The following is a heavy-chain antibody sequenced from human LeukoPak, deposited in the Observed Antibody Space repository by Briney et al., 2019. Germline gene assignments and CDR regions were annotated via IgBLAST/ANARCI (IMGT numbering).Heavy chain of an antibody. J-gene: IGHJ3*01. D-gene: IGHD4-17*01. CDR1: GGSINSHY. Sequence: SETLSLTCTVSGGSINSHYWSWIRQPPGERLEWIGYIYHNGRSDYNPSLKTRVTISIPTSKQHLSLRLNSVTAADTAMYYCARGGALYGDYIAVDGFDVWGQGTMVTVSS. V-gene: IGHV4-59*11. CDR2: IYHNGRS. CDR3: ARGGALYGDYIAVDGFDV.